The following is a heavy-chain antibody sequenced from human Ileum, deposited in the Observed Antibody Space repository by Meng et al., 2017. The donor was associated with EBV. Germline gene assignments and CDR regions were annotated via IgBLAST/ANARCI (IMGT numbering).Heavy chain of an antibody. J-gene: IGHJ4*02. CDR1: GYTFTRYP. CDR2: INTDNGET. Sequence: QVLLVQAGAEVNKPWASARLSCKAPGYTFTRYPIHWVRQAPGQRPEWMGWINTDNGETEFSQKFQGRVTLTRDTSATTAYMELISLRSEDTAVYYCASRPGFNIGPFDFWGQGTLVTVSS. V-gene: IGHV1-3*04. CDR3: ASRPGFNIGPFDF. D-gene: IGHD3/OR15-3a*01.